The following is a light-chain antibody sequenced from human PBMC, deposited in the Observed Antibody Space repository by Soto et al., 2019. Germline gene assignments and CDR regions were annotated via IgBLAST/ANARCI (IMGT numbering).Light chain of an antibody. CDR2: GAS. Sequence: EIVLTQSPATLSLSPGERATLSCRASQSVSSYLAWYQQKPGQAPRLLIYGASTRATGIPARFSGSGSGTEFTLTISSLQSEDFAVYYCQQHNSWPPVFGQGTKVAIK. V-gene: IGKV3-15*01. CDR1: QSVSSY. J-gene: IGKJ1*01. CDR3: QQHNSWPPV.